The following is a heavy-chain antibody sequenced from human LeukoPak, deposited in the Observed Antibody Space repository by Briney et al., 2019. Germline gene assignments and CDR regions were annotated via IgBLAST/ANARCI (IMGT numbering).Heavy chain of an antibody. Sequence: PGGSLRLSCAASGFTVSSNYMSWVRQAPGKGLEWVSVIYSGGSTYYADSVKGRFTISRDNSKNTLYLQMNSLRAEDTAVYYCAKDKPAWEVVPAAADYWGQGTLVTVSS. CDR2: IYSGGST. J-gene: IGHJ4*02. D-gene: IGHD2-2*01. CDR1: GFTVSSNY. V-gene: IGHV3-53*05. CDR3: AKDKPAWEVVPAAADY.